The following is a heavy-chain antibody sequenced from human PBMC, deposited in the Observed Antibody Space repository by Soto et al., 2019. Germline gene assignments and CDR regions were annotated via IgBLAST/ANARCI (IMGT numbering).Heavy chain of an antibody. Sequence: XATLSLTCTVSGGPFSSGSYYWSCIRQPPGKGLEWIGYIYYSGSTNYNPSLKSRVTISVDTSKNQFSLKLSSVTAADTAVYYCASDKPQGIAAGLFEPWGQAILVIVPA. CDR3: ASDKPQGIAAGLFEP. V-gene: IGHV4-61*01. CDR2: IYYSGST. J-gene: IGHJ5*02. CDR1: GGPFSSGSYY. D-gene: IGHD6-13*01.